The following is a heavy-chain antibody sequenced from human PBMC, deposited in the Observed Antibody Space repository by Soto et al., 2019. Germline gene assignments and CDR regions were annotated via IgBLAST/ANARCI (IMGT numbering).Heavy chain of an antibody. CDR2: ISGSGGNT. D-gene: IGHD6-13*01. J-gene: IGHJ5*02. V-gene: IGHV3-23*01. CDR3: AKKVYGYSSSWYGDNWFDP. Sequence: GGSLRLSCAASGFTFSSYAMSWVRQAPGKGLEWVSAISGSGGNTYYADSVKGRFTISRDNSKNTLYLQMNSLRAEDTAVYYCAKKVYGYSSSWYGDNWFDPWGQGTLVTVSS. CDR1: GFTFSSYA.